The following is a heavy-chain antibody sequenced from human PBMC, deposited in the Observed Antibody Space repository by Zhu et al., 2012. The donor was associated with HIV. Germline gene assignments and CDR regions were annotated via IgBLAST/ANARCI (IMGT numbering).Heavy chain of an antibody. CDR1: GGSITTSNW. Sequence: QVQLQESGPGLVKPSGTLSLTCAVSGGSITTSNWWSWVRQSPGKGLQWIGEISPSGTTNYNPSLKSRVTISLDKSKNQFSLKVTSLTAADTAVYYCARVEGSWSRGQYYLYYYMDVWGKGPRSPSR. CDR3: ARVEGSWSRGQYYLYYYMDV. D-gene: IGHD6-19*01. J-gene: IGHJ6*03. V-gene: IGHV4-4*02. CDR2: ISPSGTT.